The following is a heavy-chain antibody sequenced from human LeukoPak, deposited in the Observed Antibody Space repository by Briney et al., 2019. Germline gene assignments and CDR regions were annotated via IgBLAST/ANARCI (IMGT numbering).Heavy chain of an antibody. CDR1: GGSISSYY. Sequence: SETLSLTCTVSGGSISSYYWIWVRQPPGKRLGWIGYIHYSGSTNFNPSLQSRVTISIHTSKTQFSLNLSSVTAADTAVYYCASGAHMDVWGQGTPVTVSS. D-gene: IGHD3-16*01. J-gene: IGHJ6*02. CDR2: IHYSGST. CDR3: ASGAHMDV. V-gene: IGHV4-59*01.